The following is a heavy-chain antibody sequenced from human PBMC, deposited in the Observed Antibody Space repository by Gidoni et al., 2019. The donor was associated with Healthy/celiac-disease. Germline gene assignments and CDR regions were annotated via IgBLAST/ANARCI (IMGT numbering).Heavy chain of an antibody. V-gene: IGHV3-30*18. CDR3: AKDPATFLGELSFADY. Sequence: QVELGEPGGGVEKPGRSRRRAWGAGGCSFSRDGMHWVRQAPGKGLEWVAVISYDGSNKYYADSVKGRFTISRDNSKNTLYLQMNSLRAEDTAVYYCAKDPATFLGELSFADYWGQGTLVTVSS. CDR1: GCSFSRDG. D-gene: IGHD3-16*02. CDR2: ISYDGSNK. J-gene: IGHJ4*02.